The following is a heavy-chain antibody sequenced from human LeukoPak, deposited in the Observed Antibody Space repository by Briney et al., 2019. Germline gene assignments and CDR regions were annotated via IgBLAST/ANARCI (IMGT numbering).Heavy chain of an antibody. D-gene: IGHD3-3*01. V-gene: IGHV3-23*01. Sequence: GGSLRLSCASSGFIFSSYAMSWVRQAPGKGLEWVSGISGSGDKTHYVESVKGRFTISRDNSKNTLYLQMNSLRSEDTAVYYCARGQRPSITIFGVVTRKYYFDYWGQGTLVTVSS. CDR1: GFIFSSYA. J-gene: IGHJ4*02. CDR3: ARGQRPSITIFGVVTRKYYFDY. CDR2: ISGSGDKT.